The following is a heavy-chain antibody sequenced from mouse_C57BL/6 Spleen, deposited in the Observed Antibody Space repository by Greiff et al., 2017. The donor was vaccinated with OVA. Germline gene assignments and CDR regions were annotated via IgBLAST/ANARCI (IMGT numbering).Heavy chain of an antibody. V-gene: IGHV1-18*01. CDR3: ARSDGTPFAY. CDR1: GYTFTDYN. CDR2: INPNNGGT. J-gene: IGHJ3*01. D-gene: IGHD2-1*01. Sequence: EVQLQQSGPELVKPGASVKIPCKASGYTFTDYNMDWVKPSHGQSLEWIGDINPNNGGTIYNQKFKGKATLTVDKSSSTAYMELRSLTSEDTAVYYCARSDGTPFAYWGQGTLVTVSA.